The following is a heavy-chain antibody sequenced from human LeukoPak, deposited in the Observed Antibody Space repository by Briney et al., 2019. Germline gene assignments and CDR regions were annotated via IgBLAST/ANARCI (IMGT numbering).Heavy chain of an antibody. CDR1: GFTFSSYA. V-gene: IGHV3-64*01. CDR2: ISSNGGST. D-gene: IGHD6-13*01. Sequence: PGGSLRLSCAASGFTFSSYAMHWVRQAPGKGLEYVSAISSNGGSTYYANSVKGRFTISRDNSKNTLYLQMGSLRAEDMAVYYCAREGQQLGPLWFDPWGQGTLVTVSS. J-gene: IGHJ5*02. CDR3: AREGQQLGPLWFDP.